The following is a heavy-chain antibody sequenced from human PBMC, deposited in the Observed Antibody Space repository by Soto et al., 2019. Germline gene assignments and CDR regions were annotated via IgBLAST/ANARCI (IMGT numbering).Heavy chain of an antibody. CDR3: AKARRLLKRGGAFDI. D-gene: IGHD2-15*01. CDR1: GFTFSSSA. V-gene: IGHV3-23*01. Sequence: EEQLSESGGGLVQPGGSLRISCVASGFTFSSSAMNWVRQAPGKGLEWVSTFGTSANNTYYADSVRGRFTISRDNSKNTLYLQMNSLRVDDTAVYYCAKARRLLKRGGAFDIWGQGTMVTVSS. J-gene: IGHJ3*02. CDR2: FGTSANNT.